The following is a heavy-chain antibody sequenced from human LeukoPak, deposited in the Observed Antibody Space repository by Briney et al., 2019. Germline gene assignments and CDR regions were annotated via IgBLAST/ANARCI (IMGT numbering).Heavy chain of an antibody. J-gene: IGHJ4*02. Sequence: GGSLRLSCAASGFTFSSYELNWVRQAPGKGLEWVSYISDTGSTIYYADSVEGRFTISRDNAKNSLYLQMNSLRAEDTAVYYCARDRSDYYDSSGYDASFDYWGQGTLVTVSS. CDR1: GFTFSSYE. CDR3: ARDRSDYYDSSGYDASFDY. CDR2: ISDTGSTI. V-gene: IGHV3-48*03. D-gene: IGHD3-22*01.